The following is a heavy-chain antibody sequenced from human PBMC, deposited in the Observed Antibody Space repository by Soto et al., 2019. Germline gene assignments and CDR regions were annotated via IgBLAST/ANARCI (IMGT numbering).Heavy chain of an antibody. D-gene: IGHD3-22*01. CDR2: IYYSGST. J-gene: IGHJ6*02. V-gene: IGHV4-39*01. Sequence: SETLSLTCTVSGGSISSSSYYWGWIRQPPGKGLEWIGSIYYSGSTYYNPSLKSRVTISVDTSKNQFSLKLSSVTAADTAVYYCARASGFYGMDVWGQGTTVTVSS. CDR3: ARASGFYGMDV. CDR1: GGSISSSSYY.